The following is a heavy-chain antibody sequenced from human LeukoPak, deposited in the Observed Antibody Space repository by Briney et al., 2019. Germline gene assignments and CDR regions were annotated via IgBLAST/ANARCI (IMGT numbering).Heavy chain of an antibody. Sequence: SETLSLTCTVSGGSISSYFWTWIRQPAAKGLEWIGRISTTETTHYSPSLKNRVNMSVDTSKNQFSLKMTSVTAADTAIYYCAREDSASGRGLGSWGQGTLVTVSS. D-gene: IGHD3-10*01. V-gene: IGHV4-4*07. CDR1: GGSISSYF. J-gene: IGHJ5*02. CDR3: AREDSASGRGLGS. CDR2: ISTTETT.